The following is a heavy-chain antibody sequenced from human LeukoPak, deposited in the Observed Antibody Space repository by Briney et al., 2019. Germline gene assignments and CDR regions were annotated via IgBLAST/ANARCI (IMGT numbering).Heavy chain of an antibody. CDR2: ITGSGDNT. CDR3: AKDLPDRWRKFDH. J-gene: IGHJ4*02. D-gene: IGHD3-3*01. V-gene: IGHV3-23*01. CDR1: GFRFSTYA. Sequence: PGGSLRLPCAASGFRFSTYAMNWVRQAPEKGLEWVSGITGSGDNTYHTDSVKGRFTISRDNSNNMLYLHMNSLRAEDTAIYFCAKDLPDRWRKFDHWGQGTLVTVSS.